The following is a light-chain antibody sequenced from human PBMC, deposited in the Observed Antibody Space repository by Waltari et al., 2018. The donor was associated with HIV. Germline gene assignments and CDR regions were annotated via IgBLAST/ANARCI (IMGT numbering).Light chain of an antibody. Sequence: AIQLTQSPSSLSASEGDRVTISCRASQGIGSDLAWYQQKPGKAPKLLIYDASSLQSGVPSRFSGSGSGTDFTLSISSLQPEDFATYYCQQFNNYPWTFGQGTKVEIK. J-gene: IGKJ1*01. V-gene: IGKV1D-13*01. CDR2: DAS. CDR1: QGIGSD. CDR3: QQFNNYPWT.